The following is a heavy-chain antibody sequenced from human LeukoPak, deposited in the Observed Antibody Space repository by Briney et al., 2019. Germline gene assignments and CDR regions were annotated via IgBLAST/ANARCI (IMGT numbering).Heavy chain of an antibody. CDR3: AGPWDPLIPAAGASHFDY. V-gene: IGHV1-2*02. D-gene: IGHD6-13*01. CDR1: GYMFTGYY. Sequence: ASVTVSFKASGYMFTGYYIHWVRQAPGQRPEWMAWLNPNNGDTSYAQKFQGRVTMTSDTSISTAYLELSSLTSDDTAVYYCAGPWDPLIPAAGASHFDYWGQGTQVTVSS. J-gene: IGHJ4*02. CDR2: LNPNNGDT.